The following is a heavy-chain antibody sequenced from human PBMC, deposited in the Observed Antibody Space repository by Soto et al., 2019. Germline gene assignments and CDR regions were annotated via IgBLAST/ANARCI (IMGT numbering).Heavy chain of an antibody. J-gene: IGHJ4*02. CDR1: GGSVTSSDFY. V-gene: IGHV4-30-4*01. D-gene: IGHD2-2*01. CDR3: ASKKGYCSRSVCFPPNRLDF. CDR2: IYYSENS. Sequence: QVQLQESGPGLVKPSQTLSLTCSVSGGSVTSSDFYCSWLRQPPGKGLEWIGYIYYSENSYYGPFLGSRVSISVDTSKNLFSLSLTSVTAADTAVYYCASKKGYCSRSVCFPPNRLDFWGPGSLVTVSS.